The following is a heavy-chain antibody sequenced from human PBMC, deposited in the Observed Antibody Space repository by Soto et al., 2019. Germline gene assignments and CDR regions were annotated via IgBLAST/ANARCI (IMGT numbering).Heavy chain of an antibody. CDR3: AGLRYHYYDSSGYERWLDP. V-gene: IGHV1-69*13. J-gene: IGHJ5*02. CDR1: GGTFSSYA. CDR2: IIPIFGTA. D-gene: IGHD3-22*01. Sequence: SVKVSCKASGGTFSSYAISWVRQAPGQGLEWMGGIIPIFGTANYAQKFQGRVTITADESTSTAYMELSSLRSEDTAVYYCAGLRYHYYDSSGYERWLDPCGQGTLVTVYS.